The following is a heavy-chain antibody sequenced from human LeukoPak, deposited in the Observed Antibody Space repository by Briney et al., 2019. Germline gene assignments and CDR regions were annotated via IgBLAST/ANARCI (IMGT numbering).Heavy chain of an antibody. CDR2: VNPNSGNT. Sequence: ASVKVSCKASGYTFTSYDINWVRQATGQGLEWMGRVNPNSGNTGYAQKFQGRVTMTRNTSISTAYMELSTLRSDDTAVYYCARDLTDHYYGRDYYYYYMDVWGKGTTVTISS. V-gene: IGHV1-8*01. CDR1: GYTFTSYD. D-gene: IGHD3-10*01. J-gene: IGHJ6*03. CDR3: ARDLTDHYYGRDYYYYYMDV.